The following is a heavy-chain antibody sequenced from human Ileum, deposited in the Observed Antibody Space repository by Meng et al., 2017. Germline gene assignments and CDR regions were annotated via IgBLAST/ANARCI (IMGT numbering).Heavy chain of an antibody. CDR3: ARENDNWNYFDY. J-gene: IGHJ4*02. CDR1: GYTFRNYP. V-gene: IGHV1-3*01. D-gene: IGHD1-1*01. Sequence: QVQLVQSGAEVKKVGASVKVSCTASGYTFRNYPLHWVRQAPGQRPEWMGWINAGNGNIKISQKFQGRVTITSDTSATAYMELSSLRSEDTAVYCCARENDNWNYFDYWGQGSLVTVSS. CDR2: INAGNGNI.